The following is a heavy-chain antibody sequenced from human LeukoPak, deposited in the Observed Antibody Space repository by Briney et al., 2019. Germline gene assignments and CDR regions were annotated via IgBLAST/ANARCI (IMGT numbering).Heavy chain of an antibody. J-gene: IGHJ4*02. V-gene: IGHV4-38-2*01. CDR3: ARGPGSGYLGY. D-gene: IGHD3-22*01. CDR2: IYHSGST. Sequence: SETLSLTCAVSGYSISSGYYWGWIRQPPGKGLEWIGSIYHSGSTYYNPSLKSRVTISVDTSKNQFSLKLSSVTAADTAVYYCARGPGSGYLGYWGQGTLVTVSS. CDR1: GYSISSGYY.